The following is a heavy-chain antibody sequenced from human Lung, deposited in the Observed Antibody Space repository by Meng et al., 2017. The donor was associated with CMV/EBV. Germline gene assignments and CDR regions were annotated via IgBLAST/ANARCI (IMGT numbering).Heavy chain of an antibody. CDR3: TTVSVGYSYGWDYYYGMDV. CDR1: GFTFSNAW. Sequence: GESLKISCAASGFTFSNAWMSWVRQAPGKGRGWVGRIKSKTDGGTTDYAAPVKGRFTISRDDSKNTLYLQMNSLKTAQTAVYYCTTVSVGYSYGWDYYYGMDVWGEGTTVTVSS. J-gene: IGHJ6*04. CDR2: IKSKTDGGTT. D-gene: IGHD5-18*01. V-gene: IGHV3-15*01.